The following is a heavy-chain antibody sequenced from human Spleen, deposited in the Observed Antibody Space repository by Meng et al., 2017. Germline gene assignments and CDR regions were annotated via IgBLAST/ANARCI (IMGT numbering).Heavy chain of an antibody. CDR2: ISTDSKYI. CDR3: VRDGYNLVDY. V-gene: IGHV3-21*01. D-gene: IGHD5-24*01. Sequence: GGSLRLSCAASGFTLRTFGMNWVRQAPGKGLEWVSSISTDSKYIFYADSVKGRFTISRDNAKNSLYLELNSLRADDTANYYCVRDGYNLVDYWGLGTLVTVSS. J-gene: IGHJ4*02. CDR1: GFTLRTFG.